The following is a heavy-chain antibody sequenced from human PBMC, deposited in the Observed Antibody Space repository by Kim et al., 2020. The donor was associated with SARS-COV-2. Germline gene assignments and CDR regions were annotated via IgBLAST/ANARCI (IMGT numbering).Heavy chain of an antibody. J-gene: IGHJ5*02. D-gene: IGHD6-13*01. Sequence: SLKSRVTISVDTSKNQFSLKLSSVTAADTAVYYCARHQIAAAGVNWFDPWGQGTLVTVSS. V-gene: IGHV4-39*01. CDR3: ARHQIAAAGVNWFDP.